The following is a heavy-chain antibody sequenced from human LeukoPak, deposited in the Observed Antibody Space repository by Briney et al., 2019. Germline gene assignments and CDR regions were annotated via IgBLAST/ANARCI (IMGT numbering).Heavy chain of an antibody. V-gene: IGHV3-48*01. D-gene: IGHD5-18*01. J-gene: IGHJ6*03. CDR3: AIFPYTAMVSYYYYMDV. Sequence: PGGSLRLSCAASGFTFSSYSMNWVRQAPGKGLEWVSYISSSSSTIYYADSVKGRFTISRDNAKNSLYLQMNSLRAEDTAVYYCAIFPYTAMVSYYYYMDVWGKGTTVTISS. CDR2: ISSSSSTI. CDR1: GFTFSSYS.